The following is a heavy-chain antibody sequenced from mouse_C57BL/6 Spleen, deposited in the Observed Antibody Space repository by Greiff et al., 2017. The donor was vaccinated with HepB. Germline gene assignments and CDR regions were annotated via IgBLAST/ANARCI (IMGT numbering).Heavy chain of an antibody. CDR1: GFTFSDYG. J-gene: IGHJ3*01. CDR3: ARAYYGNYVGFAY. D-gene: IGHD2-10*01. Sequence: DVMLVESGGGLVKPGGSLKLSCAASGFTFSDYGMHWVRQAPEKGLEWVAYISSGSSTIYYADTVKGRFTISRDNAKNTLFLQMTSLRAEDTAMYYCARAYYGNYVGFAYWGQGTLVTVSA. CDR2: ISSGSSTI. V-gene: IGHV5-17*01.